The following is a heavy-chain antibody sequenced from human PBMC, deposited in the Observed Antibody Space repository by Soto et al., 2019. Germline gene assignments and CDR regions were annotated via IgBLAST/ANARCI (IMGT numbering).Heavy chain of an antibody. CDR1: GGTFSSYA. CDR2: IIPIFGTA. V-gene: IGHV1-69*13. D-gene: IGHD3-16*02. CDR3: AREKGHDYVWGSYRWYYYYYGMDV. Sequence: ASVKVSCKASGGTFSSYAISWVRQAPGQGLEWMGGIIPIFGTANYAQKFQGRVTITADESTSTAYMELSSLRSEDTAAYYCAREKGHDYVWGSYRWYYYYYGMDVWGQGTTVTVSS. J-gene: IGHJ6*02.